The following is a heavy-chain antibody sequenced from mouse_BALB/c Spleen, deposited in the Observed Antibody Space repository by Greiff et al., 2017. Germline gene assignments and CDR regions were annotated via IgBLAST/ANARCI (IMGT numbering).Heavy chain of an antibody. D-gene: IGHD4-1*01. Sequence: EVQLVESGGGLVQPGGSLKLSCAASGFTFSSYTMSWVRQTPEKRLEWVAYISNGGGSTYYPDTVKGRFTISRDNAKNTLYLQMSSLKSEDTAMYYCASSNFLFAYWGQGTLVTVSA. CDR3: ASSNFLFAY. CDR2: ISNGGGST. J-gene: IGHJ3*01. V-gene: IGHV5-12-2*01. CDR1: GFTFSSYT.